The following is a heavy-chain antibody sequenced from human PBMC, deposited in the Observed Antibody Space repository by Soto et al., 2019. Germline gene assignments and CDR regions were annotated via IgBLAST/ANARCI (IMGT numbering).Heavy chain of an antibody. CDR2: IWSDGNNK. J-gene: IGHJ6*02. CDR1: GFTFSNYG. Sequence: PGVSLRLSCAASGFTFSNYGMHWVRQAPGKGLEWVALIWSDGNNKYYADSVKGRFTISRDNSKNTQYLQMNSLRAEDTAVYYCARARSNPYYYGMDVWGQGTTVTVSS. CDR3: ARARSNPYYYGMDV. V-gene: IGHV3-33*01. D-gene: IGHD4-4*01.